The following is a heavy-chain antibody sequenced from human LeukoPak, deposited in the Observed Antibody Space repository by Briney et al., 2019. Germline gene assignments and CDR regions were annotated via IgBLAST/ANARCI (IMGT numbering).Heavy chain of an antibody. D-gene: IGHD3-10*01. CDR2: INPNSGGT. CDR3: ARGDYYGSGSPYYYYYMDV. J-gene: IGHJ6*03. Sequence: ASVKASCKASGYTFTGYYMHWVRQAPGQGLEWMGWINPNSGGTNYAQKFQGRVTMTRDTSISTAYMELSRLRSDDTAVYYCARGDYYGSGSPYYYYYMDVWGKGTTVTISS. CDR1: GYTFTGYY. V-gene: IGHV1-2*02.